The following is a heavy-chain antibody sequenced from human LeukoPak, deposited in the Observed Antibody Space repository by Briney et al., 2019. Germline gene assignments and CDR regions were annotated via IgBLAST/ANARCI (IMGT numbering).Heavy chain of an antibody. CDR1: GFTFSNYG. Sequence: GGSLRLSCAASGFTFSNYGMHWVRQAPGKGLEWVAVIWYDGSNKYYADSVQGRFTISRDNSKNTLYLQMNSLRAEDTAVYYCAKDLGGGSGCYDLWGRGTLVTVSS. D-gene: IGHD6-19*01. CDR3: AKDLGGGSGCYDL. CDR2: IWYDGSNK. J-gene: IGHJ2*01. V-gene: IGHV3-30*02.